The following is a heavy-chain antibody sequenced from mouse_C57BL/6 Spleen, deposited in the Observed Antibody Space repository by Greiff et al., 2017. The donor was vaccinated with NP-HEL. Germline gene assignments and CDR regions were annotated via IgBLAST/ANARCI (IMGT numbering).Heavy chain of an antibody. J-gene: IGHJ2*01. CDR3: ARRDCFDY. V-gene: IGHV1-69*01. Sequence: QVQLQQPGAELVMPGASVKLSCKASGYTFTSYWMHWVKQRPGQGLGWIGEIDPSDSYTNYNQKFKGKSTLTVDKSSSTAYMQLSSLTSEDSAVYYCARRDCFDYWGQGTTLTVSS. CDR1: GYTFTSYW. CDR2: IDPSDSYT.